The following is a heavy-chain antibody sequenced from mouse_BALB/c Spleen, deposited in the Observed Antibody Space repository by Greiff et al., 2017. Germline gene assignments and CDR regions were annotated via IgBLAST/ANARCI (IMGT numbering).Heavy chain of an antibody. CDR2: ISYDGSN. J-gene: IGHJ3*01. CDR3: ARVGVFAY. D-gene: IGHD3-1*01. CDR1: GYSITSGYY. V-gene: IGHV3-6*02. Sequence: DVKLVESGPGLVKPSQSLSLTCSVTGYSITSGYYWNWIRQFPGNKLEWMGYISYDGSNNYNPSLKNRISITRDTPKNQFFLKLNSVTTEDTATYYCARVGVFAYWGQGTLVTVSA.